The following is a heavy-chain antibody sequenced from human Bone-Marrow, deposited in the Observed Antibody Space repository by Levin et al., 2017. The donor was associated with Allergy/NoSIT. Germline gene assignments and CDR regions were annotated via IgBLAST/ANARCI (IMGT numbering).Heavy chain of an antibody. V-gene: IGHV2-5*02. D-gene: IGHD3-10*01. J-gene: IGHJ3*02. CDR2: IYWDDDK. CDR1: GFSLSTSGVG. Sequence: SGPTLVKPTQTLTLTCTFSGFSLSTSGVGVGWIRQPPGKALEWLALIYWDDDKRYSPSLKSRLTITKDTSKNQVVLTMTNMDPVDTATYYCAHSVYYGSGSYYNNDAFDIWGQGTMVTVSS. CDR3: AHSVYYGSGSYYNNDAFDI.